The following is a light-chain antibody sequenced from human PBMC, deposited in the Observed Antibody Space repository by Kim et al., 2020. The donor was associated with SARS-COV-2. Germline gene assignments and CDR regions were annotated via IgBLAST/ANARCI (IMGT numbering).Light chain of an antibody. CDR1: RSGSCGY. CDR3: QQYGSSPPTT. Sequence: PGGEATPRWRASRSGSCGYLAGYQQKPGQAPRLLIYGASSRATGIPDRFSGSGSGTDFTLTISRLEPEDFAVYYCQQYGSSPPTTFGQGTRLEIK. J-gene: IGKJ5*01. V-gene: IGKV3-20*01. CDR2: GAS.